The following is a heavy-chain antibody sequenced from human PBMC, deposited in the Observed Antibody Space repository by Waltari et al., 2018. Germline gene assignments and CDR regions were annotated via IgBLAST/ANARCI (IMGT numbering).Heavy chain of an antibody. CDR1: GYSISSGYY. J-gene: IGHJ6*02. V-gene: IGHV4-38-2*01. CDR2: IYHSGTT. D-gene: IGHD6-19*01. Sequence: QVQLQESGPGLVKPSETLSLTCAVSGYSISSGYYWGWNRQPPGKGLGWIGSIYHSGTTSSNPPPTSQCTISVDTSRTQFPLKLTSVTAADTAVYYCAIFYSSGWYNYYGMDVWGQGTTVTVSS. CDR3: AIFYSSGWYNYYGMDV.